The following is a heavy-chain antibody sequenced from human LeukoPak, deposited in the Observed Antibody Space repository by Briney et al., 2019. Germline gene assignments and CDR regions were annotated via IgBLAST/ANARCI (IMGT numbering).Heavy chain of an antibody. CDR2: INSDGSST. V-gene: IGHV3-74*01. J-gene: IGHJ3*02. CDR3: ASYDSSGYYAFDI. CDR1: GFTLSSYW. D-gene: IGHD3-22*01. Sequence: PGGSLRLSCAASGFTLSSYWMHWVRQAQGKGLVWVSRINSDGSSTSYADSVKGRFTISRDNAKNTLYLQMNSLRAEDTAVYYCASYDSSGYYAFDIWGQGTMVTVSS.